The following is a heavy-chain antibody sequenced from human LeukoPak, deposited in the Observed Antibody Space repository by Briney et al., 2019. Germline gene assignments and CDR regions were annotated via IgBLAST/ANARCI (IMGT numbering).Heavy chain of an antibody. V-gene: IGHV4-30-2*01. CDR1: GGSISSGGYS. CDR2: INHSGST. Sequence: SSQTLSLTCAVSGGSISSGGYSWSWIRQPPGKGLEWIGEINHSGSTNYNPSLKSRVTISVDTSKNQFSLKLSSVTAADTAVYYCARVPPAIKGWYRGGSWFDPWGQGTLVTVSS. J-gene: IGHJ5*02. CDR3: ARVPPAIKGWYRGGSWFDP. D-gene: IGHD6-19*01.